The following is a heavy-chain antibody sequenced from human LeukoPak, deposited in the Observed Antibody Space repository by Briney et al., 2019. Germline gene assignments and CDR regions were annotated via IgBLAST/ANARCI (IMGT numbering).Heavy chain of an antibody. CDR1: GFTFSSNG. CDR2: IWYDGSIK. J-gene: IGHJ4*02. D-gene: IGHD3-16*01. Sequence: GGSLRLSCAASGFTFSSNGMHWVRQAPGKGLEWVALIWYDGSIKYYADSVKGRFTISRDNSKNTLYLQMNSLRAEDTAVYYCARLWGTSTMDYWGQGTLVTVSS. V-gene: IGHV3-33*01. CDR3: ARLWGTSTMDY.